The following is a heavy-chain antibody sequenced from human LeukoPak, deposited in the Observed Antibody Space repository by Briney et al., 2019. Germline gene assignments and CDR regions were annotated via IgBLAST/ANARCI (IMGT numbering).Heavy chain of an antibody. CDR2: IYYSGST. Sequence: SETLSLTCTVSGGSISSSSYYWGWIRQPPGKGLEWIGSIYYSGSTYYNPSLKSRVTISVDTSKNQFSLKLSSVTAADTAVYYCASEGPITSGYWGQGALVTVPS. D-gene: IGHD3-16*01. CDR3: ASEGPITSGY. J-gene: IGHJ4*02. CDR1: GGSISSSSYY. V-gene: IGHV4-39*01.